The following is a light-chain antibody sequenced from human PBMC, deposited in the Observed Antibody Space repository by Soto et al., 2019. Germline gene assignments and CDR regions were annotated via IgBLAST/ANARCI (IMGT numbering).Light chain of an antibody. CDR2: DAS. Sequence: EIVLTQSPATLSLSPGERATLSCRASQSVSSYLAWYQQKPGQAPRLLIYDASNRATGIPARFSGSGSGTDSTLTISSLEPESFAVYDCQHRHSWPPIFTFGPGTKLEIK. V-gene: IGKV3-11*01. CDR3: QHRHSWPPIFT. CDR1: QSVSSY. J-gene: IGKJ3*01.